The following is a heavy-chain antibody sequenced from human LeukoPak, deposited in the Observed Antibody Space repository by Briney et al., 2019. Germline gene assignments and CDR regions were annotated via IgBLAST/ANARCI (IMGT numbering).Heavy chain of an antibody. CDR1: GGSISSQY. D-gene: IGHD2-21*01. CDR2: TYYSGST. J-gene: IGHJ6*03. V-gene: IGHV4-59*11. CDR3: ARRFPGYYYMDV. Sequence: SETLSLTCTVSGGSISSQYWSWIRQPPGKGLEWIGYTYYSGSTIYNPSLKSRVTMSVDTSKNQFSLQLSSVTAADTAVYYCARRFPGYYYMDVWGKGTTVTVSS.